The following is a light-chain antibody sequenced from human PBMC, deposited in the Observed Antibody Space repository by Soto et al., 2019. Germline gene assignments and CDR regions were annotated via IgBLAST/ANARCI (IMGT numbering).Light chain of an antibody. J-gene: IGKJ1*01. Sequence: EIVMTQSPATLSVSPGERATLSCRASQSVSSNLAWYQQKPGQAPRLLIYDASNRATDIPARFSGSGSGTDFTLTISSLEPEDFAVYYCQQRSNWPPWTFGQGTKVDIK. CDR3: QQRSNWPPWT. V-gene: IGKV3-11*01. CDR2: DAS. CDR1: QSVSSN.